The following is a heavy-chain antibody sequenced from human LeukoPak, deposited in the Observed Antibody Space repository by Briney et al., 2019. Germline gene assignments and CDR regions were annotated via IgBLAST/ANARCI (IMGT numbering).Heavy chain of an antibody. D-gene: IGHD3-9*01. Sequence: GGSLRLSCAASGFTFSSYAMSWVRQAPGKGLEWVSAISGSGGSTYYADSVKGRFTISRDNSKNTLYLQMNSLRAEDTAVYYCAKAGWAFDWLFRNPYDYWGQGTLVTVSS. J-gene: IGHJ4*02. V-gene: IGHV3-23*01. CDR3: AKAGWAFDWLFRNPYDY. CDR1: GFTFSSYA. CDR2: ISGSGGST.